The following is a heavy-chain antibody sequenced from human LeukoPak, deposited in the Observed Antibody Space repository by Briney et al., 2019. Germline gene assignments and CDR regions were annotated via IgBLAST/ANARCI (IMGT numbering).Heavy chain of an antibody. CDR3: ARDPLTYAFDV. V-gene: IGHV4-39*07. CDR1: GGSISSSSYY. CDR2: IYYSGST. D-gene: IGHD2/OR15-2a*01. Sequence: SETLSLTCTVSGGSISSSSYYWGWIRQPPGKGLEWIGSIYYSGSTYYNPSLKSRVTISVDTSKNQFSLKLSSVTAADTAVYYCARDPLTYAFDVWGQGTMVTVSS. J-gene: IGHJ3*01.